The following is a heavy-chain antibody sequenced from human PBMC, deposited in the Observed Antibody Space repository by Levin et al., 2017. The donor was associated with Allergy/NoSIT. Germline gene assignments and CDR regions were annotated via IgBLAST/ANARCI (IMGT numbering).Heavy chain of an antibody. CDR3: ARGHGSSVWDLDL. V-gene: IGHV1-8*01. D-gene: IGHD6-13*01. Sequence: PGASVKVSCKASGYTFTNYDINWVRQAPGQGLEWMGWLNPNSGNTGYAQKFQGRVTMTRDTATNTAYMELGSLTSDDTAVYYCARGHGSSVWDLDLWGRGTLVTVSS. CDR2: LNPNSGNT. J-gene: IGHJ2*01. CDR1: GYTFTNYD.